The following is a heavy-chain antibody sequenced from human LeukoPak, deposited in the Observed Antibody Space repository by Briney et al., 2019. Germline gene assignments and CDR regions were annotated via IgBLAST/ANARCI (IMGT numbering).Heavy chain of an antibody. J-gene: IGHJ4*02. CDR2: SRSQVNGGPP. V-gene: IGHV3-49*04. CDR3: TRAFYDYVLDF. CDR1: GFSFGDYG. Sequence: GRSLRLSCSGSGFSFGDYGINRVRQAPGRGLEWVGLSRSQVNGGPPEYAASVEGGFSMSRDDSKGFAYLQMNSLKTEDTAVYFCTRAFYDYVLDFWGQGTLVTVSS. D-gene: IGHD3-16*01.